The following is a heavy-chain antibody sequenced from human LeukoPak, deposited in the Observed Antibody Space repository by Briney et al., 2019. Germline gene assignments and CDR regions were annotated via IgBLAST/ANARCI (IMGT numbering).Heavy chain of an antibody. V-gene: IGHV4-59*11. CDR3: AREALRDFYAFFHMDI. J-gene: IGHJ6*03. CDR2: ISSSGST. D-gene: IGHD2/OR15-2a*01. Sequence: TSATLSLTCTVSGGSITSHYWIWIRQSPEKGLEWIGDISSSGSTGYNPSLRSRVTISVDTSTNRFFLSLSSVTAADTAVYYCAREALRDFYAFFHMDIWGKGTTVTVSS. CDR1: GGSITSHY.